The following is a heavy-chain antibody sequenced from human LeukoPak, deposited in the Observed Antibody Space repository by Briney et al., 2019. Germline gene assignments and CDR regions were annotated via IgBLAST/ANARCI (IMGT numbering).Heavy chain of an antibody. J-gene: IGHJ4*02. CDR3: ARERQNKDFWSGGDY. Sequence: GGSLRLSCAASGFTFSSYAMSWVRQAPGKGREWVSAISGSGGSTYYADSVKGRFTISRDNSKNTLYLQMNTLRPEDTAVYYCARERQNKDFWSGGDYWGQGTLVTVSS. V-gene: IGHV3-23*01. CDR2: ISGSGGST. CDR1: GFTFSSYA. D-gene: IGHD3-3*01.